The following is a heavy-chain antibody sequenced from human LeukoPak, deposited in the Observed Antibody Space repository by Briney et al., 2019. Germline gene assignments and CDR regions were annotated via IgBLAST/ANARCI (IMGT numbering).Heavy chain of an antibody. V-gene: IGHV1-18*01. CDR1: GYTFTSYG. Sequence: ASVKVSCKASGYTFTSYGISWVRQAPGQGLEWMGWISAYNGNTNYAQKFQGWVTMTRDTSISTAYMELSRLRSDDTAVYYCARAGGSSWYDDYFDYWGQGTLVTVSS. CDR3: ARAGGSSWYDDYFDY. J-gene: IGHJ4*02. D-gene: IGHD6-13*01. CDR2: ISAYNGNT.